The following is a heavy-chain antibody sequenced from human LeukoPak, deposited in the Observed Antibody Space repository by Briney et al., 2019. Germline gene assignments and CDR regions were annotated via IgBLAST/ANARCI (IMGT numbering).Heavy chain of an antibody. D-gene: IGHD6-13*01. J-gene: IGHJ4*02. V-gene: IGHV3-23*01. CDR2: ISGSGGST. Sequence: GGSLRLSCAASGFTFSSYAMSWVRQAPGRGLEWVSAISGSGGSTYYADSVKGRFTISRDNSKNTLYLQMNSLRAEDTAVYYCAKGIAAAGYYFDYWGQGTLVTVSS. CDR1: GFTFSSYA. CDR3: AKGIAAAGYYFDY.